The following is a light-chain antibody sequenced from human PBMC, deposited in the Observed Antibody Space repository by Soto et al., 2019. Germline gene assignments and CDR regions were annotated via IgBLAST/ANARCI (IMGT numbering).Light chain of an antibody. J-gene: IGKJ1*01. CDR1: QSVSSSD. V-gene: IGKV3-20*01. CDR3: QQYGRSPWT. CDR2: GAS. Sequence: ETVFTQSPGTLSLSPGERATLSCRASQSVSSSDLAWYQQKPGQTPRLLIYGASSRATGIPDRFSGSGSGTDFILAISRLEPEDFAMYYCQQYGRSPWTFGQGTKVDIK.